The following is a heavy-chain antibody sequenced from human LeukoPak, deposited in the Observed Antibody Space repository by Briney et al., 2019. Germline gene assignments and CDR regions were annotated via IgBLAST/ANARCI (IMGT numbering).Heavy chain of an antibody. V-gene: IGHV3-15*01. Sequence: PGGSLRLSCAASGFTFSNAWMSWVRQAPGKGLEWVGRIKRKSDGGTPDNAAPVKGRFTISRDDSKNTLYQQMNSLKIEDTAMYYCATDLGGYYSGSGSYWGSLDYWGQGTVVTVSS. CDR3: ATDLGGYYSGSGSYWGSLDY. J-gene: IGHJ4*02. CDR2: IKRKSDGGTP. CDR1: GFTFSNAW. D-gene: IGHD3-10*01.